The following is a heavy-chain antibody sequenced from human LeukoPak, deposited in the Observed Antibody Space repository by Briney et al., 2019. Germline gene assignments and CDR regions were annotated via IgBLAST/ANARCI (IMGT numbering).Heavy chain of an antibody. CDR3: AREGVPFDY. V-gene: IGHV3-48*04. D-gene: IGHD3-10*01. Sequence: GGSLRLSCAASGFTFSSYSMNWVRQAPGKGLEWVSYISSSGSTIYYADSVKGRFTISRDNAKNSLYPQMNSLRAEDTAVYYCAREGVPFDYWGQGTLVTVSS. CDR2: ISSSGSTI. CDR1: GFTFSSYS. J-gene: IGHJ4*02.